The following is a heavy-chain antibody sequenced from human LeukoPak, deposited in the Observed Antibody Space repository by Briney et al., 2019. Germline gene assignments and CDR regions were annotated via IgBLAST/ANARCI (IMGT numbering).Heavy chain of an antibody. CDR2: IIPIFGTA. J-gene: IGHJ4*02. CDR1: GGTLSSYA. Sequence: GASVKVSCKASGGTLSSYANSWVRQAPGQGLEWMGGIIPIFGTANYAQKFQGRVTITADKSTSTAYMELSSLRSEDTAVYYCARDETYNDYGDPGRSYSYWGQGTLVTVSS. D-gene: IGHD4-17*01. CDR3: ARDETYNDYGDPGRSYSY. V-gene: IGHV1-69*06.